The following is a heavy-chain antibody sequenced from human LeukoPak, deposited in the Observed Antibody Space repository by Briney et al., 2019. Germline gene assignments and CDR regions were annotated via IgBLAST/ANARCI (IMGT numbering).Heavy chain of an antibody. CDR1: GYTFTGYY. Sequence: ASVKVSCKASGYTFTGYYMHWVRQAPGQGLEWMGWINPNSGGTNYAQKFQGRVTMTRDTSISTAYIELSRLRSDDTAVYYCARRSYSGSYYGSYYYYMDVWGKGTTVTVSS. CDR2: INPNSGGT. J-gene: IGHJ6*03. V-gene: IGHV1-2*02. D-gene: IGHD1-26*01. CDR3: ARRSYSGSYYGSYYYYMDV.